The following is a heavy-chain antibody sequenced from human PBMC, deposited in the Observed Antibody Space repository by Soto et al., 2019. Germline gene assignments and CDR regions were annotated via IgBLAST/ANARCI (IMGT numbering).Heavy chain of an antibody. V-gene: IGHV4-61*08. J-gene: IGHJ1*01. CDR1: IGSVSNGGYT. Sequence: SAILSLTCNVSIGSVSNGGYTWTWIRQPPGKGLEWIGYVYSSGSTKHNPSLKSRVTMSVDASKNQFSLKLTSMTTADTAVYYCASLSAATTRIPFWGQGTLVT. CDR3: ASLSAATTRIPF. D-gene: IGHD1-26*01. CDR2: VYSSGST.